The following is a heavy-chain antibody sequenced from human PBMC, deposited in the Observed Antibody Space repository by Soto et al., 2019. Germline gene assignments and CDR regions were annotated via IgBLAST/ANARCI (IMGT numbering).Heavy chain of an antibody. V-gene: IGHV4-34*01. CDR3: ARGARVVIEVADRPVGFIWLGP. D-gene: IGHD3-22*01. CDR1: GGAFNGYY. CDR2: ITHNGRT. J-gene: IGHJ5*02. Sequence: QVLLQQWGAGLVKPSETLSLTCAVSGGAFNGYYWHWIRQAPGKGLEWIGEITHNGRTSYNPSLNSRVSITVSTSRKQVSLNVTTVPAADTAMYYCARGARVVIEVADRPVGFIWLGPWGQGSLVAVSA.